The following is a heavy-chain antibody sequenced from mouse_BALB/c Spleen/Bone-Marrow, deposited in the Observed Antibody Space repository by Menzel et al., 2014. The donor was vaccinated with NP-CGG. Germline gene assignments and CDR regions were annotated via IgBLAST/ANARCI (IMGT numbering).Heavy chain of an antibody. CDR2: INSGSSTI. CDR3: AILAVWGAMDY. D-gene: IGHD2-10*02. Sequence: EVQLMESGGGLVQPGGSLNLSCAASGFDFSRYWLRWARQAPGKGQEWIGDINSGSSTINYTPSLKDKFIISRDNAKKTRSRQMSKGRSEDTARYYWAILAVWGAMDYCGQRTTVTVSS. J-gene: IGHJ4*01. V-gene: IGHV4-2*02. CDR1: GFDFSRYW.